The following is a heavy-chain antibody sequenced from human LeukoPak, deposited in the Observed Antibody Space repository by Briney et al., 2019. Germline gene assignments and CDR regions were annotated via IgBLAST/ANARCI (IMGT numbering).Heavy chain of an antibody. D-gene: IGHD6-13*01. CDR1: GFAFSSYS. J-gene: IGHJ4*02. CDR3: ASLSRYSSSRYADFDY. Sequence: PGGSLRLSCAASGFAFSSYSMNWVRQAPGKGLEWVSSISSSSSYIYYADSVKGRFTISRDNAKNSLYLQMNSLRAEDTVVYYCASLSRYSSSRYADFDYWGQGTLVTVSS. CDR2: ISSSSSYI. V-gene: IGHV3-21*01.